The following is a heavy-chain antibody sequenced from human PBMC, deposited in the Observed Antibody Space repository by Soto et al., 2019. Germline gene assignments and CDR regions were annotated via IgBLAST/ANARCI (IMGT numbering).Heavy chain of an antibody. CDR2: IYYSGST. D-gene: IGHD6-6*01. CDR1: GGSISSYY. CDR3: ARVSSSYRRIVDAFDI. V-gene: IGHV4-59*01. Sequence: SETLSLTCTVSGGSISSYYWSWIRQPPGKGLEWIGYIYYSGSTNYNPSLKSRVTISVDTSKNQFSLKLSSVTAADTAVYYCARVSSSYRRIVDAFDIWGQGTMVTVSS. J-gene: IGHJ3*02.